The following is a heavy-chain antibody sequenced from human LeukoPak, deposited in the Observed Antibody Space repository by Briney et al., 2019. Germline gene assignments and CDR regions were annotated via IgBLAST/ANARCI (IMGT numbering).Heavy chain of an antibody. Sequence: PGGSLRLSCAASGFTFSSYAMGWVRQAPGKGLEWVSAISGSGGSTYYADSVKGRFTISRDNFKNTLYLQMNSLRAEDTAVYYCAKLGGSYLTRIDYWGQGTLVTVSS. CDR1: GFTFSSYA. CDR2: ISGSGGST. CDR3: AKLGGSYLTRIDY. D-gene: IGHD1-26*01. J-gene: IGHJ4*02. V-gene: IGHV3-23*01.